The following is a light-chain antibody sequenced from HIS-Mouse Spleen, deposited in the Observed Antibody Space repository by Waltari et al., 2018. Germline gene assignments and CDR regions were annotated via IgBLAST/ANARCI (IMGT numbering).Light chain of an antibody. V-gene: IGLV3-10*01. CDR3: YSTDSSGNHRV. J-gene: IGLJ2*01. CDR2: EDS. CDR1: ALPKKY. Sequence: SYELTQPPSVSVSPGQTARITCSGDALPKKYAYWYQQKSGQAPVLVIYEDSKRPSGIPGRVSGSSSGTMATLTISGAQVEDEADYYRYSTDSSGNHRVFGGGTKLTVL.